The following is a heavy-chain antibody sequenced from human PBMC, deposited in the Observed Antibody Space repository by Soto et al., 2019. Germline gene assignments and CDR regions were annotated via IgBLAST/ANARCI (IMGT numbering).Heavy chain of an antibody. V-gene: IGHV3-74*01. CDR2: INSDGSTT. Sequence: GGSLRLSCAASGFTFSSYWMHWVRQAPGKGLVWVSRINSDGSTTSYADSVKGRFTISRDNANNTLYLQMNSLRAEDTAVYYCARGEGYYGSGREKGGMDVWGQGTTVTVSS. CDR1: GFTFSSYW. D-gene: IGHD3-10*01. CDR3: ARGEGYYGSGREKGGMDV. J-gene: IGHJ6*02.